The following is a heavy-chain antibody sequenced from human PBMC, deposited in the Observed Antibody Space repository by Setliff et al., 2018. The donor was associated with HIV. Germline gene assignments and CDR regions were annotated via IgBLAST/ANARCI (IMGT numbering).Heavy chain of an antibody. V-gene: IGHV4-61*09. D-gene: IGHD1-26*01. CDR2: VYTDGST. J-gene: IGHJ4*02. CDR1: GGSISSGNYY. Sequence: SETLSLTCTVSGGSISSGNYYWSRIRVPAGKGLEWIGHVYTDGSTNYNPSLNSRVTISVDMSKNQFSLKMNSLTAADTALYYCARAFSGNYYGGVDYWGQGTLVTVSS. CDR3: ARAFSGNYYGGVDY.